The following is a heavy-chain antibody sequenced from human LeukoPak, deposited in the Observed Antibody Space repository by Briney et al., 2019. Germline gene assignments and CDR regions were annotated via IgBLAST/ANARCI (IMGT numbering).Heavy chain of an antibody. CDR2: IYPVVSDT. CDR3: ARDYYDSSVYPNWFDP. J-gene: IGHJ5*02. D-gene: IGHD3-22*01. CDR1: GYRFTSYW. V-gene: IGHV5-51*01. Sequence: GGSLQISWKGSGYRFTSYWIGWGRRGPGKGLEWMGIIYPVVSDTTYSPSFQGQVTISADKSISTAYLQWSSLKASDTAMYYCARDYYDSSVYPNWFDPWGQGTLVTVSS.